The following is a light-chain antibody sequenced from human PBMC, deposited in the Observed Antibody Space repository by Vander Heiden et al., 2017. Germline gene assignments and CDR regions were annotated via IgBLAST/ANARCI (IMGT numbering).Light chain of an antibody. J-gene: IGKJ2*01. V-gene: IGKV3-11*01. Sequence: EIVLTQSPATLSSSAGARATCACSASQSGSSYFAWYQQKPGQAPRLLIYDASNRATGTPARFSGSGSGTDFTLTISSLEPEVFAVYYWQQRSNWPPTFGQGTKLEIK. CDR1: QSGSSY. CDR2: DAS. CDR3: QQRSNWPPT.